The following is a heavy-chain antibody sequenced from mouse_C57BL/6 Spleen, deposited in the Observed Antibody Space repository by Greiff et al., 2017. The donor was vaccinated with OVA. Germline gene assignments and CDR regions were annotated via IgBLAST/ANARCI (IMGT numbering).Heavy chain of an antibody. V-gene: IGHV1-74*01. CDR1: GYTFTSYW. Sequence: VQLQQPGAELVKPGASVKVSCKASGYTFTSYWMHWVKQRPGQGLEWIGRIHPSDSDTNYNQQFKGKATLTVDKSSSTAYMQLSTLTSADSAVYYGAISLYDYDDYFDYWGQGTTLTVSS. CDR2: IHPSDSDT. J-gene: IGHJ2*01. D-gene: IGHD2-4*01. CDR3: AISLYDYDDYFDY.